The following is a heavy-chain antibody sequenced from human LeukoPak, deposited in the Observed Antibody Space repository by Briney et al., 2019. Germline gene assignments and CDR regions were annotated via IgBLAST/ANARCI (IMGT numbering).Heavy chain of an antibody. V-gene: IGHV4-34*01. J-gene: IGHJ4*02. CDR3: ARRDGYNLGY. Sequence: SETLSLTCAVYGGSFSGYYWSWIRQPPGKGLEWIGEINHSGSTNYNPSLKSRVTISVDTSKNQFSLKLSSVTAADTAVYYCARRDGYNLGYWGQGTLVTVSS. D-gene: IGHD5-12*01. CDR2: INHSGST. CDR1: GGSFSGYY.